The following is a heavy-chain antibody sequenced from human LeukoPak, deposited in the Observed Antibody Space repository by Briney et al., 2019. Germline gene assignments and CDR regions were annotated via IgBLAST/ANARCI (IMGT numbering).Heavy chain of an antibody. CDR3: AKDHAASSYGYFGH. Sequence: GGSLRLSCAASEFSFSSYAMSWVRQAPGKGLNWSSTISGSGGSTYYADSVKGRFTISRDNSKNTLYLQMNSLRAEDTAVYYCAKDHAASSYGYFGHWGQGALVTVSS. CDR2: ISGSGGST. J-gene: IGHJ4*02. D-gene: IGHD2-2*01. CDR1: EFSFSSYA. V-gene: IGHV3-23*01.